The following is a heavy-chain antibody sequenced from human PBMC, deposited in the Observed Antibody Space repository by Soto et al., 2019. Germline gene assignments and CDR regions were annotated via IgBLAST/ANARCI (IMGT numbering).Heavy chain of an antibody. CDR1: GGSIISGGYY. CDR3: ARRGGSYFFDY. V-gene: IGHV4-31*03. Sequence: QVQLQESGPGLVEPSQTLSLTCTVSGGSIISGGYYWSWIRQHPGKGLEWIGYIYYSGDTYYNPSLPRXXTXSXXTSKNRFSLNLSSVTAADTAVYYCARRGGSYFFDYWGQGTLVTVSS. D-gene: IGHD1-26*01. J-gene: IGHJ4*02. CDR2: IYYSGDT.